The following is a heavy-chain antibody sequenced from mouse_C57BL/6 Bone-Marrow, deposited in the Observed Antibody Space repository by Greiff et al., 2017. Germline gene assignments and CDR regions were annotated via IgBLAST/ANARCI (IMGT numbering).Heavy chain of an antibody. CDR1: GFNIKDDY. CDR2: IDPENGDT. J-gene: IGHJ4*01. D-gene: IGHD1-2*01. V-gene: IGHV14-4*01. Sequence: EVQLQQSGAELVRPGASVKLSCTASGFNIKDDYMHWVKQRPEQGLEWIGWIDPENGDTEYASKFQGKATITADTSSNTASLQLSSLTSEDTAVYYCTSFLDYAMDYWGQGTSVTVSS. CDR3: TSFLDYAMDY.